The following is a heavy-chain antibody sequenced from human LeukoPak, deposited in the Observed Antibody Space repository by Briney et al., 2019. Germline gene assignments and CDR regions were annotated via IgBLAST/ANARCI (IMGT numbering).Heavy chain of an antibody. Sequence: PGRSLRLSCAASGFTFSNFAMHWVRQTPGKGLAWVALISDDGSNKYYADSVKGRFTVSRDNSKNTLFLQMNSLRTEDTAVFYCARDDVRMGFDHWGQGTLVTLSS. CDR3: ARDDVRMGFDH. D-gene: IGHD2-8*01. CDR1: GFTFSNFA. CDR2: ISDDGSNK. J-gene: IGHJ5*02. V-gene: IGHV3-30*14.